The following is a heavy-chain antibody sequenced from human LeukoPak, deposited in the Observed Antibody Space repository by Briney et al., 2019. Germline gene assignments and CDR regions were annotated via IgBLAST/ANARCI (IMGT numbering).Heavy chain of an antibody. D-gene: IGHD3-10*01. CDR3: ARSGLVPYYYGSGSRRPYNWFDP. CDR2: INHSGST. CDR1: GGSFSGYY. Sequence: PSETLSLTCAVYGGSFSGYYWSWIRQPPGKGLEWIGEINHSGSTNYNPSLKSRVTISVDTSKTQFSLKLSSVTAADTAVYYCARSGLVPYYYGSGSRRPYNWFDPWGQGTLVTVSS. J-gene: IGHJ5*02. V-gene: IGHV4-34*01.